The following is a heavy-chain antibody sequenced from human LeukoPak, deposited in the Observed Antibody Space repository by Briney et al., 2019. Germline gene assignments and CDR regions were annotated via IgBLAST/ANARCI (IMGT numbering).Heavy chain of an antibody. CDR1: GSTFSSYA. V-gene: IGHV3-30-3*01. Sequence: PGGSLRLSCAASGSTFSSYAMHWVRQAPGKGLEWVAVISYDGSNKYYADSVKGRFTISRDNSKNTLYLQMNSLRAEDTAVYYCARGPRQATVTIYYYYYYGMDVWGQGTTVTVSS. D-gene: IGHD4-17*01. CDR2: ISYDGSNK. CDR3: ARGPRQATVTIYYYYYYGMDV. J-gene: IGHJ6*02.